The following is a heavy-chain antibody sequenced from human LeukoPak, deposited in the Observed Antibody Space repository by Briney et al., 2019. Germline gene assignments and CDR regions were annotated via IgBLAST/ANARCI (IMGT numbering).Heavy chain of an antibody. D-gene: IGHD2-2*01. V-gene: IGHV3-30*02. J-gene: IGHJ4*02. Sequence: GRSLRLSCAASGFTFSSYGMHWVRQAPGKGLEWVAFIRYDGSNKYYADSVKGRFTISRDNSKNTLYLQMNSLRVEDTAVYYCAKETDCGSTSCPPNYWGQGTLVTVSS. CDR3: AKETDCGSTSCPPNY. CDR1: GFTFSSYG. CDR2: IRYDGSNK.